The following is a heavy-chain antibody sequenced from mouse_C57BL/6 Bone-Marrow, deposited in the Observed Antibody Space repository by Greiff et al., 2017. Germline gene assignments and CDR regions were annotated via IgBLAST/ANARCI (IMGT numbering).Heavy chain of an antibody. CDR1: GFTFSDYG. CDR3: ARGGTGYFDY. J-gene: IGHJ2*01. D-gene: IGHD3-3*01. V-gene: IGHV5-15*01. Sequence: EVQLVESGGGLVQPGGSLKLSCAASGFTFSDYGMAWVRQAPRQGPEWVAFISNLAYSIYYADTVTGRFTISRENAKNTLYLEMSSLRSEDTAMYYCARGGTGYFDYWGQGTTLTVSS. CDR2: ISNLAYSI.